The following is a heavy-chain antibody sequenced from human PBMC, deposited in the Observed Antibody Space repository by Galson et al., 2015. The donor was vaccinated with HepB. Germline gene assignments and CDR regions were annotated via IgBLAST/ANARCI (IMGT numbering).Heavy chain of an antibody. D-gene: IGHD4-17*01. Sequence: SLRLSCAASGFTFSDYYMPWIRQAPGKGLEWISYISGSTIYTNYAGSVKGRFTISRDNAKNSLYLHLNSVTAEDTAVYYCARVADADYGDHTHFDYWGQGTLVTVSS. J-gene: IGHJ4*02. V-gene: IGHV3-11*06. CDR1: GFTFSDYY. CDR3: ARVADADYGDHTHFDY. CDR2: ISGSTIYT.